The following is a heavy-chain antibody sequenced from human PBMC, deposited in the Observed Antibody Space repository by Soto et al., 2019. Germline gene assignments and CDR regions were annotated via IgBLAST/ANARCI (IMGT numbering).Heavy chain of an antibody. J-gene: IGHJ6*02. V-gene: IGHV1-3*01. CDR3: ARGTLRYYAIDV. Sequence: ASVNVSCKASGYSFTNHAIHWVRQAPGQSPEWMGWINAGSGNTKSSQKFQGRVTITRDTSASTAYMELSSLRSEDTAVYYCARGTLRYYAIDVWGQGTTVTVSS. CDR1: GYSFTNHA. D-gene: IGHD3-16*01. CDR2: INAGSGNT.